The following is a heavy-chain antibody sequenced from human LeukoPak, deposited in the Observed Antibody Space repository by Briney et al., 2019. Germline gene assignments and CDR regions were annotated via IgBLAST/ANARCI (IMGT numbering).Heavy chain of an antibody. J-gene: IGHJ4*02. CDR2: IYYSGST. D-gene: IGHD3-3*01. CDR3: ARGLKDDFWSGYYFDY. Sequence: PSETLSLTCTVSGGSISSGGYYWSWIRQHPGKGLEWIGYIYYSGSTYYNPSLKSRVTISVDTSKNQFSLKLSSVTAADTAVYYCARGLKDDFWSGYYFDYWGQGTLVTVSS. V-gene: IGHV4-31*03. CDR1: GGSISSGGYY.